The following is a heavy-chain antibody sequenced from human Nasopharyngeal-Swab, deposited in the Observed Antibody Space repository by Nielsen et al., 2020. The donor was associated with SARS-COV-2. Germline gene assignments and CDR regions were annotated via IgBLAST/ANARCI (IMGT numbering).Heavy chain of an antibody. CDR3: ASSPLWFGEPEHGMDV. V-gene: IGHV4-34*01. D-gene: IGHD3-10*01. J-gene: IGHJ6*02. Sequence: WIRQPPGKGLEWIGEINHSGSTNYNPSLKSRVTISVDTSKNQFSLKLSSVTAADTAVYYCASSPLWFGEPEHGMDVWGQGTKVTVSS. CDR2: INHSGST.